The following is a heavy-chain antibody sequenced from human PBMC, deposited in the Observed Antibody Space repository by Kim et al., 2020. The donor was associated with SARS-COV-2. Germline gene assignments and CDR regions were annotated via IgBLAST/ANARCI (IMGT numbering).Heavy chain of an antibody. CDR3: AGGGSVPRREWGAGDL. CDR2: INPSAGTT. Sequence: ASVKVSCKASGYTFTTYYIHWIRQAPGQGLEWMGIINPSAGTTDYAQKFRGRVTLTRDTSTSTVYMDLSSLGSEDSALYYCAGGGSVPRREWGAGDLWGQGTQVTVSS. V-gene: IGHV1-46*01. D-gene: IGHD3-3*01. CDR1: GYTFTTYY. J-gene: IGHJ4*02.